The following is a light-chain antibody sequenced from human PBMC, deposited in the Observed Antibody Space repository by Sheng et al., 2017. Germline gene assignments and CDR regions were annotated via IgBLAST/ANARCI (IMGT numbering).Light chain of an antibody. Sequence: QSALTQPRSVSGSPGQSVTISCTGTSSDIGAYNFVSWYQQHPGKAPRLMIYDVNRRPSGVPDRFSGSKSGDTASLTISGLQNDDEAHYYCCSYAGDFHAFGGGTDGDSP. V-gene: IGLV2-11*01. J-gene: IGLJ3*02. CDR3: CSYAGDFHA. CDR2: DVN. CDR1: SSDIGAYNF.